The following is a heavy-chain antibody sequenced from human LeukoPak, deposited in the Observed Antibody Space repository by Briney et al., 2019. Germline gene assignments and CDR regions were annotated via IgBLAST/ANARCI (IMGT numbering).Heavy chain of an antibody. CDR2: INSDGSST. CDR1: GFTFSSYW. CDR3: ARPMHIVVPYMDV. D-gene: IGHD2-21*01. Sequence: GGSLRLSCAASGFTFSSYWMHWVRQAPGKGLVWVSRINSDGSSTSYADSVKGRFAISRDNAKNTLYLQMNSLSAEDTAVYYCARPMHIVVPYMDVRGKGTTVTVSS. V-gene: IGHV3-74*01. J-gene: IGHJ6*03.